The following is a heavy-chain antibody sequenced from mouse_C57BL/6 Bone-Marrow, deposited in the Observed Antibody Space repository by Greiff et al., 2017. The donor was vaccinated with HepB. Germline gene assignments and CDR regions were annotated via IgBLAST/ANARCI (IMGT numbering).Heavy chain of an antibody. CDR3: WYHYWYFDV. J-gene: IGHJ1*03. CDR1: GYTFTDYE. V-gene: IGHV1-15*01. D-gene: IGHD2-10*01. CDR2: IDPETGGT. Sequence: VQVVESGAELVRPGASVTLSCKASGYTFTDYEMHWVKQTPVHGLEWIGAIDPETGGTAYNQKFKGKAILTADKSSSTAYMELRSLTSEDSAVYLLWYHYWYFDVWGTGTTVTVSS.